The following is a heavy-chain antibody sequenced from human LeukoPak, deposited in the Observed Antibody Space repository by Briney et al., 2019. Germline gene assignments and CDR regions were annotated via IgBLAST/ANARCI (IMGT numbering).Heavy chain of an antibody. CDR3: AAEPGYSSSWFQYGTDV. D-gene: IGHD6-13*01. CDR1: GFTFTSSA. CDR2: IVVGSGST. J-gene: IGHJ6*02. Sequence: SVKVSCKAFGFTFTSSAVQWVRQARGQRLEWIGWIVVGSGSTNYAQKFQERVTITGDMSTSTAYMELSSLRSEDTAVYYCAAEPGYSSSWFQYGTDVWGQGTTVTVSS. V-gene: IGHV1-58*01.